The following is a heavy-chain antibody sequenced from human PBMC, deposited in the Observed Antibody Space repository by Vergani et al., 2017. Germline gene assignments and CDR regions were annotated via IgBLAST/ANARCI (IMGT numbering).Heavy chain of an antibody. V-gene: IGHV5-51*01. Sequence: EVQLVQSGAEVKKPGESLKISCKGSGYSFTSYWIGWVRQMPGKGLEWMGIIYPVDSDTRYSPSFQGQVTISADKSISTAYLQWSSLKASDTAMYYCASRPYYYDSSGDLPYAFDIWGQGTMVTVSS. D-gene: IGHD3-22*01. CDR1: GYSFTSYW. J-gene: IGHJ3*02. CDR3: ASRPYYYDSSGDLPYAFDI. CDR2: IYPVDSDT.